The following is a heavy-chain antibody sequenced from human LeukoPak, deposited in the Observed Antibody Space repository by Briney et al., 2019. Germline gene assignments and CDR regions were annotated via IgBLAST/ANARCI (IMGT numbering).Heavy chain of an antibody. CDR2: ISDSSRHI. CDR1: GFTFSRYS. J-gene: IGHJ4*02. D-gene: IGHD4-17*01. V-gene: IGHV3-21*01. CDR3: ARAYTNGDNLDY. Sequence: GGSLRLSCAASGFTFSRYSVNWVRQAPGKGLEWVSCISDSSRHIYYADSVKGRFTISRDNAKSSASLQMNSLRVDDTAVYYCARAYTNGDNLDYWGQGTLVTVSS.